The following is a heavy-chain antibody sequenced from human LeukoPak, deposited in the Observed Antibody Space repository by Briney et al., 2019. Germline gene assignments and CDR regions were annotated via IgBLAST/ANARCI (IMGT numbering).Heavy chain of an antibody. D-gene: IGHD6-6*01. CDR3: AKIEGSSSYYFDY. Sequence: GGSLRLSCAASEFTSSDYWMSWVRQAPGKGLEWVAIISYDGGSTSYADSVKGRFTISRDNSKNTLYLQMSSLRTEDTAVYYCAKIEGSSSYYFDYWGQGTLVTVSS. CDR1: EFTSSDYW. J-gene: IGHJ4*02. CDR2: ISYDGGST. V-gene: IGHV3-30*18.